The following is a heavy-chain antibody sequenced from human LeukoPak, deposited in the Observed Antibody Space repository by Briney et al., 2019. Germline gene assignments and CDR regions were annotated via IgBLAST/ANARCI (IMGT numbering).Heavy chain of an antibody. CDR1: GGTFSSYA. CDR2: IIPILGIA. J-gene: IGHJ4*02. V-gene: IGHV1-69*04. CDR3: ARVRRGGDHRKPDY. Sequence: SVKVSCKASGGTFSSYAISWVRQAPGQGLEWMGRIIPILGIANYAQKFQGRVTITADKSTSTAYMELSSLRSEDTAVYYCARVRRGGDHRKPDYWGQGTLVTVSS. D-gene: IGHD2-21*02.